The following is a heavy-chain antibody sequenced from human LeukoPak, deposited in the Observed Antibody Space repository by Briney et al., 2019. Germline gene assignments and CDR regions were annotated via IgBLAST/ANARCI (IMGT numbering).Heavy chain of an antibody. CDR3: ARDQGCTNGVCQPAFDI. Sequence: GASVKVSCKASGYTFTGYYMHWVRQAPGQGLEWMGRINPNSGGTNYAQKFQGRVTMTRDTSISTAYMELSRLRSDDTAVYYCARDQGCTNGVCQPAFDIWGQGTMVTVSS. CDR1: GYTFTGYY. V-gene: IGHV1-2*06. D-gene: IGHD2-8*01. CDR2: INPNSGGT. J-gene: IGHJ3*02.